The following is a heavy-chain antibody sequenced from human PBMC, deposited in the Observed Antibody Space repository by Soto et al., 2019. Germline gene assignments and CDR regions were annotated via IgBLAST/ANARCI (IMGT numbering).Heavy chain of an antibody. CDR3: AHRDCSGGSCYLEY. V-gene: IGHV2-5*05. J-gene: IGHJ4*02. CDR2: VYWDDDK. CDR1: GFSLSTSGVG. D-gene: IGHD2-15*01. Sequence: QITLKESGPTLVKPTQALTLTCTFSGFSLSTSGVGVGWIRQPPGKPLQWLALVYWDDDKRYGPSLNSRLTTPKDTSKSQVVLTMTIIDPVDTATYYCAHRDCSGGSCYLEYSGQRTLVTVSS.